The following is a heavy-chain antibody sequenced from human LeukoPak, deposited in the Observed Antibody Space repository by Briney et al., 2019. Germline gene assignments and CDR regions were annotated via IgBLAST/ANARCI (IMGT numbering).Heavy chain of an antibody. D-gene: IGHD6-13*01. J-gene: IGHJ6*02. CDR1: GGTFSSYA. CDR2: IIPILGIA. Sequence: GASVKVSCKASGGTFSSYAISWVRQAPGQGLEWMGRIIPILGIANYAQKFQGRVTITADKSTSTAYMELSSLRSEDTAVYYCATGGIAAAPYYGMDVWGQGTTVTVSS. CDR3: ATGGIAAAPYYGMDV. V-gene: IGHV1-69*04.